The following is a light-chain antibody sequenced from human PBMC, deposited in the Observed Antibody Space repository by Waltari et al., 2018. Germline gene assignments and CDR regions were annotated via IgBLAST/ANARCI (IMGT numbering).Light chain of an antibody. CDR1: SSTIGSNY. CDR3: AAWDDSLSGLV. CDR2: KNN. Sequence: QSVLTQPPPASGTPGQKVTISCNGSSSTIGSNYVYWYQQLPGTAPKLLIFKNNQRPSGVPDRFSDSKSGTSASLAINGLRSEDEADYYCAAWDDSLSGLVLGGGTKVTVL. J-gene: IGLJ3*02. V-gene: IGLV1-47*01.